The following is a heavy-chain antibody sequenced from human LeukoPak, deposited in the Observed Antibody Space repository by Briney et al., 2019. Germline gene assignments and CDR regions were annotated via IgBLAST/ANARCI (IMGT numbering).Heavy chain of an antibody. CDR1: GFTFRTYG. J-gene: IGHJ4*02. CDR2: MSYDGSNT. Sequence: GGSLRLSCAASGFTFRTYGMHWVRQAPGKGLEWVAVMSYDGSNTYYADSVKGRFTISRDNSKNTLYLQMDSLRAEDTAVYYCAKEGDISSSWYLSNYFDYWGQGTLVTVSS. D-gene: IGHD6-13*01. CDR3: AKEGDISSSWYLSNYFDY. V-gene: IGHV3-30*18.